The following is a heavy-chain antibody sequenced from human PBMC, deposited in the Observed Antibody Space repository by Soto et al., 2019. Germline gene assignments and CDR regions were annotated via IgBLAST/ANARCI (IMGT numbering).Heavy chain of an antibody. V-gene: IGHV1-18*01. J-gene: IGHJ6*03. Sequence: GASVKVSCKASGYTFTSYGISWVRQAPGQGLEWMGWISAYNGNTNYAQKLQGRVTMTTDTSTSTAYMELRSLRSDDTAVYYCARAGVWFGELLSKHYYMAVWGKGTTVTVSS. CDR1: GYTFTSYG. CDR2: ISAYNGNT. D-gene: IGHD3-10*01. CDR3: ARAGVWFGELLSKHYYMAV.